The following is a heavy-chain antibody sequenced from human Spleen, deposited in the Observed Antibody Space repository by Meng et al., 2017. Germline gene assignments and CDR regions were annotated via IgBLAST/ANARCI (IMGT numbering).Heavy chain of an antibody. Sequence: QVHLLESGGGVVQPGRSLRLSCAASGFSLSNYAMHWVRQAPGKGLEWVAVISYDGSNKYYADSVKGRFTISRDNAKNTLYLQMNSLRAEDTAIYYCARRREFDYWGQGTLVTVSS. CDR2: ISYDGSNK. J-gene: IGHJ4*02. CDR3: ARRREFDY. CDR1: GFSLSNYA. V-gene: IGHV3-30-3*01.